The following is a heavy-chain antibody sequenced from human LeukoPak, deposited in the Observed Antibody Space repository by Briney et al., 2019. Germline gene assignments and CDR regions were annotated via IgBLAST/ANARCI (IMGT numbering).Heavy chain of an antibody. D-gene: IGHD4-17*01. CDR1: GFTFSSYA. Sequence: GGSLRLSCAASGFTFSSYAMSWVRQAPGKGLEWVSGIKGSGDSTFYADSVKGRFTISRDNSKNTLYLQMNSLRADDTAAYYCAKLLNDYGDYYFDSWGQGTLVTVSS. CDR2: IKGSGDST. CDR3: AKLLNDYGDYYFDS. J-gene: IGHJ4*02. V-gene: IGHV3-23*01.